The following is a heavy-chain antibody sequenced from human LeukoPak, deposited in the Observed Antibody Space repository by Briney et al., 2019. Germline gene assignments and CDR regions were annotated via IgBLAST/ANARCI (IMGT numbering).Heavy chain of an antibody. D-gene: IGHD2-15*01. CDR3: ARAHLRYCSGGSCDYFDY. CDR1: GFTFSSSW. Sequence: PGGSLRLSCAASGFTFSSSWMSWVRQAPGKGLEWVTNIKPDGSEKYYVDSVKGRFTISRDNAKNSLYLQMNSLRAEDTAVYYCARAHLRYCSGGSCDYFDYWGQGTLVTVSS. CDR2: IKPDGSEK. J-gene: IGHJ4*02. V-gene: IGHV3-7*01.